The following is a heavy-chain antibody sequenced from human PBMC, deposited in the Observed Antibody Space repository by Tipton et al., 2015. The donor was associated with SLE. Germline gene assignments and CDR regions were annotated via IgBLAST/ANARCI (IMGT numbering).Heavy chain of an antibody. CDR3: AKRGVVSRFDP. Sequence: TLSLTCSVSGASIKSQYWAWIRQPPGKGLELIGYIFHIGYSDTYYNPSLKSRVALSVDTSKSQFSLKVNSVTAADTAVYYCAKRGVVSRFDPWGQGILVTVSS. CDR1: GASIKSQY. D-gene: IGHD5/OR15-5a*01. J-gene: IGHJ5*02. V-gene: IGHV4-59*08. CDR2: IFHIGYSDT.